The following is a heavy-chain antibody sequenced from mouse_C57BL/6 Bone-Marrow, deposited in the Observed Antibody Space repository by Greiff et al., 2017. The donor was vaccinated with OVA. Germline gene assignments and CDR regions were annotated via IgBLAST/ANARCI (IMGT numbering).Heavy chain of an antibody. J-gene: IGHJ2*01. CDR1: GYTFTSYW. D-gene: IGHD2-10*02. V-gene: IGHV1-5*01. Sequence: EVQLQQSGPVLARPGASVKMSCKTSGYTFTSYWMHWVKQRPGQGLEWIGAIYPGNSDTSYNQKFKGKAKLTAVTSASTAYMELSSLTNEDSAVYYCTREEVYALVLFDYWGQGTTLTVSS. CDR3: TREEVYALVLFDY. CDR2: IYPGNSDT.